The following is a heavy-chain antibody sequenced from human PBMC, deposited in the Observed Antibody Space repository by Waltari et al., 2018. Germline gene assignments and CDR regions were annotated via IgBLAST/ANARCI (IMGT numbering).Heavy chain of an antibody. J-gene: IGHJ4*02. V-gene: IGHV3-33*06. D-gene: IGHD5-12*01. Sequence: QVQLVESGGGVVQPGRSLRLSCAASGFTFSSYGMHWVRQAPGKGLEWVAVIWYDGSNKYYADSVKGRFTISRDNSKNTLYLQMNSLRAEDTAVYYCAKDGSGSGVDFDYWGQGTLVTVSS. CDR3: AKDGSGSGVDFDY. CDR1: GFTFSSYG. CDR2: IWYDGSNK.